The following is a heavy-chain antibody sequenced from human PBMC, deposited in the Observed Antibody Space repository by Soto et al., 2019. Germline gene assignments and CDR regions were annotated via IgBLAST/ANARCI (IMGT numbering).Heavy chain of an antibody. CDR1: GYTFTGYY. CDR2: INPNSGGT. J-gene: IGHJ5*02. Sequence: DSVKVSCKASGYTFTGYYMHWVRQAPGQGLEWMGWINPNSGGTNYAQKFQGRVTMTRDTSISTAYMELSRLRSDDTAVYYCARSGLGVTASGRSNWFDPWGQGTLVTVSS. V-gene: IGHV1-2*02. CDR3: ARSGLGVTASGRSNWFDP. D-gene: IGHD2-21*02.